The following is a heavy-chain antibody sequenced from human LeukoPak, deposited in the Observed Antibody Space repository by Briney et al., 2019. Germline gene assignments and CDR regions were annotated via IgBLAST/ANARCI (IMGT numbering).Heavy chain of an antibody. V-gene: IGHV3-21*01. CDR3: ARAARNYYDSSGYYYWDY. Sequence: GGSLRLSCAASGFTFSSYSMNWVRQAPGKGLEWVSSITSSSSYIYYADSVKGRFTISRDNAKNSLYLQMNSLRAEDTAVYYCARAARNYYDSSGYYYWDYWGQGTLVTVSS. J-gene: IGHJ4*02. CDR2: ITSSSSYI. CDR1: GFTFSSYS. D-gene: IGHD3-22*01.